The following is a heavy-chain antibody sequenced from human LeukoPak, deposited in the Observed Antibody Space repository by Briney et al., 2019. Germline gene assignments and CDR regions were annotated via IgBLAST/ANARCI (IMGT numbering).Heavy chain of an antibody. CDR1: GYTFTDYY. CDR2: INPNSGGT. Sequence: ASVKVSCKASGYTFTDYYIHWVRQAPGQGLEWMGWINPNSGGTIYAQKFQGRVTMTEDTSTDTAYMELSSLRSEDTAVYYCATANAWWSRNWFDPWGQGTLVTVSS. V-gene: IGHV1-2*02. J-gene: IGHJ5*02. D-gene: IGHD2-15*01. CDR3: ATANAWWSRNWFDP.